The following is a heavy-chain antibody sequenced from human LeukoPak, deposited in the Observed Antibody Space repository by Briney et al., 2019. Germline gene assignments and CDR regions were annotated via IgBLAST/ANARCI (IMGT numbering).Heavy chain of an antibody. CDR3: LVTTGFY. Sequence: EGSLRLSCAASGLTFSGYWIHWVRQPPGQGLMWVSRINPDGKTTSYADSVKGRFTLSRDNAKNTVYLQMNSLRVEDTAVYYCLVTTGFYWGQGTLVTVSS. CDR1: GLTFSGYW. V-gene: IGHV3-74*01. CDR2: INPDGKTT. D-gene: IGHD4-17*01. J-gene: IGHJ4*02.